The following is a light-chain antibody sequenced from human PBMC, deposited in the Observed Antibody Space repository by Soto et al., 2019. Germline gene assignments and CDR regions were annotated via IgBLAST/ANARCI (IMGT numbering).Light chain of an antibody. J-gene: IGKJ1*01. CDR2: GAS. CDR1: QSVSSSY. Sequence: EIVLTQSPGTLSLSPGERATLSCRASQSVSSSYLAWYQQKPGQAPRLLIYGASNRATGIPDRFSGSGSGTDFTLTISRLEPEDFAVYYCHQYGGSPRTLGQGNKVEIK. CDR3: HQYGGSPRT. V-gene: IGKV3-20*01.